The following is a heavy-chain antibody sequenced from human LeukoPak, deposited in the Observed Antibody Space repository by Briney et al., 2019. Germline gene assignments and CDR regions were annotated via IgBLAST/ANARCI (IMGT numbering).Heavy chain of an antibody. V-gene: IGHV4-34*01. D-gene: IGHD3-22*01. CDR1: GGSFSGYY. J-gene: IGHJ4*02. Sequence: SETLSLTCAVYGGSFSGYYWSWIRQPPGKGLEWIGEINHSGSTNYNPSLKSRVTISVDTSKNQFSLKLSSVTAADTAVYYCASSDEAYYYDSSDSGFDYWGQGTLVTVSS. CDR3: ASSDEAYYYDSSDSGFDY. CDR2: INHSGST.